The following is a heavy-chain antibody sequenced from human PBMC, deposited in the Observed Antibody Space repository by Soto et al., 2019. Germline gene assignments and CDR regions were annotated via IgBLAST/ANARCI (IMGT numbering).Heavy chain of an antibody. CDR1: GGSVSSSSYS. CDR3: ARLNLYCISTNCHGYYGMDV. V-gene: IGHV4-39*01. D-gene: IGHD2-2*01. Sequence: PSETLSLTCTVSGGSVSSSSYSWGWIRQSPGKGLEWIGTIYSSENTYYNPSLLSRVTISVDTSKNEFSLRLGSVTAADTAVYYFARLNLYCISTNCHGYYGMDVWGQGTTVTVSS. CDR2: IYSSENT. J-gene: IGHJ6*02.